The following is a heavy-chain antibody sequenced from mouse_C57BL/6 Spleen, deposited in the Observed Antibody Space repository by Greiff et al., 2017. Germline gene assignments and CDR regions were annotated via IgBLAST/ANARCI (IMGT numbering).Heavy chain of an antibody. V-gene: IGHV1-55*01. CDR1: GYTFTSYW. D-gene: IGHD3-1*01. J-gene: IGHJ2*01. CDR3: GGEWRAQDTWDY. CDR2: IYPGSGST. Sequence: QVQLQQPGAELVKPGASVKMSCKASGYTFTSYWITWVKQRPGQGLEWIGDIYPGSGSTNYNQKFKGKATLTVDTSSSTAYMQLSSLTSEDSAVDYCGGEWRAQDTWDYWGQGTTLTVSS.